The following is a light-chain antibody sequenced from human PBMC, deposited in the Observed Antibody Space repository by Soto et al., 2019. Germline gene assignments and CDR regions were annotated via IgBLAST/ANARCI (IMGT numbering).Light chain of an antibody. Sequence: QSVLTQPPSVYGAPGQRVIISCTGSSSNIGAGYDVHWYQQLPGTAPKLLIYGNSNRPSGVPDRFSGSKSGTSASLAITGLQAEDEADYYCQSYDSSLSGSVFGGGTKVTVL. CDR1: SSNIGAGYD. J-gene: IGLJ2*01. CDR2: GNS. V-gene: IGLV1-40*01. CDR3: QSYDSSLSGSV.